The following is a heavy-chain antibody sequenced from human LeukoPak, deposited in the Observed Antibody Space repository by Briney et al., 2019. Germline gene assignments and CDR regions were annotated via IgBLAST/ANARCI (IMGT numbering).Heavy chain of an antibody. J-gene: IGHJ4*02. CDR2: IIPIFGTA. CDR3: ARGEHGDYSYKIDY. V-gene: IGHV1-69*06. Sequence: SVKVSCKASGGTFSSYAISWVRQAPGQGLEWMGGIIPIFGTANYAQKFQGRVTITADKSTSTVYMELSSLRSEDTAVYYCARGEHGDYSYKIDYWGQGTLVTVSS. CDR1: GGTFSSYA. D-gene: IGHD4-17*01.